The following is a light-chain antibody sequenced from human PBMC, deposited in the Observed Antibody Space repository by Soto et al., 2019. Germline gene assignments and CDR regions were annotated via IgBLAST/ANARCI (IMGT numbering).Light chain of an antibody. J-gene: IGKJ1*01. V-gene: IGKV1-39*01. CDR2: AAS. Sequence: IQMTQSPSSLSASVGDRVTITCRASQSISSYLNWYQHKPGKAPKLLIYAASSFQSGVPSRFSGSESGTGFTLTISSLQPEDFATYYCQQSYSTLTWTFGQGTKVDIK. CDR1: QSISSY. CDR3: QQSYSTLTWT.